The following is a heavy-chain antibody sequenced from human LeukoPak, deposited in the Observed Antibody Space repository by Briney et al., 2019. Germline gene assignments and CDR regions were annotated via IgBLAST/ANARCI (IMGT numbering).Heavy chain of an antibody. Sequence: GGSLRLSCAASGFTFSSSGMGWVRKAPGKGLKCVSPITGSGGSTSYTDSVKGRFTISRDNSKNTLYLQMNSLRAEDTAVYYCARGRNTGRQFYFDYWGQGTLVTVAS. V-gene: IGHV3-23*01. CDR3: ARGRNTGRQFYFDY. CDR2: ITGSGGST. D-gene: IGHD5-18*01. J-gene: IGHJ4*02. CDR1: GFTFSSSG.